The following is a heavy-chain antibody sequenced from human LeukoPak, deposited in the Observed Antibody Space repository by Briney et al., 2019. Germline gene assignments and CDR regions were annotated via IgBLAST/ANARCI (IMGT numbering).Heavy chain of an antibody. V-gene: IGHV4-4*07. CDR3: ASDYFDRTGYYGFIY. Sequence: SETLSLTCTVSGGSITDYHWIWIRQPAGKRLEWIGRLYTSGSTNYNPSLKSRVSMSVDTSKKQFSLRLSSVTAADTAIYYCASDYFDRTGYYGFIYWGQGSLVTISS. CDR2: LYTSGST. J-gene: IGHJ4*02. CDR1: GGSITDYH. D-gene: IGHD3-22*01.